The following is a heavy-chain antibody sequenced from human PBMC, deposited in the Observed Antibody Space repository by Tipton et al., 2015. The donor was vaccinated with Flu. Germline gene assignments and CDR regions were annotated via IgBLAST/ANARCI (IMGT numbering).Heavy chain of an antibody. D-gene: IGHD3-10*02. Sequence: TLSLTCTVSSGSIRSTNYFCAWIRQPPGKRLELIGSIYPSGTTYYNPSLKSRVTISVDTSKSQFSLKLRSVTAADTAVYYCARLSYYDVDLRNFYFDYWGLGALVTVFS. CDR1: SGSIRSTNYF. CDR3: ARLSYYDVDLRNFYFDY. J-gene: IGHJ4*02. V-gene: IGHV4-39*01. CDR2: IYPSGTT.